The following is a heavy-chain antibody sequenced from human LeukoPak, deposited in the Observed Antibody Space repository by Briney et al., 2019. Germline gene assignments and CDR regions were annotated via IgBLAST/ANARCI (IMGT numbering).Heavy chain of an antibody. D-gene: IGHD1-26*01. CDR2: IWDDGNNK. V-gene: IGHV3-33*01. Sequence: GGSLRLSCAASGFSFSNHGMHWVRQAPGKRLEWVAVIWDDGNNKRYANSVNGRFTISRDNSENTLYLQMNSLRDEDTAVYYCARAGVGARFEDYWGQGTLVTVSS. CDR1: GFSFSNHG. CDR3: ARAGVGARFEDY. J-gene: IGHJ4*02.